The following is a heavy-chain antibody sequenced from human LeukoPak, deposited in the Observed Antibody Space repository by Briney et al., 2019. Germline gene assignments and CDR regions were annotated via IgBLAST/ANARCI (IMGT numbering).Heavy chain of an antibody. CDR2: IKQDGSAK. D-gene: IGHD2-15*01. J-gene: IGHJ6*03. Sequence: GGSLRLSCAASGFTFSSYWMSWVRQAPGKGLEWVANIKQDGSAKYYVDSVKGRFTISRDNAKNSLYLQMNSLRAEATAVYYCARVECSGGGCYLSDYYFYYMDVWGKGTTVTVSS. CDR3: ARVECSGGGCYLSDYYFYYMDV. CDR1: GFTFSSYW. V-gene: IGHV3-7*01.